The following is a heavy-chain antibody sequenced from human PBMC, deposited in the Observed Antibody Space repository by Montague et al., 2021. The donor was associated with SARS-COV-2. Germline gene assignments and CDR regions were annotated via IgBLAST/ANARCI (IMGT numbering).Heavy chain of an antibody. CDR3: ARDRLDILSPGRGMDV. CDR2: ICFVGRTK. Sequence: SLRLSCAASGFSFRNYGMNWVRQAPGKGLEWVDVICFVGRTKYYADSVEGRFTVSRDNSKNTLYLEMNSLRAEDTGVDYCARDRLDILSPGRGMDVWGHGTTVTVSS. J-gene: IGHJ6*02. D-gene: IGHD3-9*01. CDR1: GFSFRNYG. V-gene: IGHV3-33*01.